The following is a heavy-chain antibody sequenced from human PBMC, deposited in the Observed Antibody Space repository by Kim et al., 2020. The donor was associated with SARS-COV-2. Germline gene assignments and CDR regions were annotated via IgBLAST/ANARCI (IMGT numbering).Heavy chain of an antibody. CDR2: ISAGGGAT. V-gene: IGHV3-23*01. J-gene: IGHJ4*02. CDR1: GFTFSNYA. D-gene: IGHD3-16*01. CDR3: AKGRYGRPFDY. Sequence: GGSLRLSCAASGFTFSNYAMSWVRQAPGEGLEWVSSISAGGGATYYADSVKGRFTISRDNSKNTLYLQMNSLRVEDTAVYYCAKGRYGRPFDYWGQGTLVTVSS.